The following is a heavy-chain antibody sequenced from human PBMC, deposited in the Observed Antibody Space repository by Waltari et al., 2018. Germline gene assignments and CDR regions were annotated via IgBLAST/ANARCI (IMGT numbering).Heavy chain of an antibody. CDR2: IYYSGST. V-gene: IGHV4-39*01. Sequence: QLQLQESGPGLVKPSETLSLTCTVSGGSISSSSYSWGWIRQPPGKGLEWIGSIYYSGSTYYNPSLKSRVTISVDTSKNQFSLKLSSVTAADTAVYYCARGVGYGVVSDAFDIWGQGTMVTVSS. J-gene: IGHJ3*02. D-gene: IGHD3-3*01. CDR1: GGSISSSSYS. CDR3: ARGVGYGVVSDAFDI.